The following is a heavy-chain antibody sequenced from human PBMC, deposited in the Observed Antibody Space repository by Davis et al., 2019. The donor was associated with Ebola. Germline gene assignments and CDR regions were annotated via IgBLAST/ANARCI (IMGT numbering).Heavy chain of an antibody. CDR1: GFTFSSYG. J-gene: IGHJ6*02. D-gene: IGHD5-18*01. CDR3: ARDKQLWFVYYGMDV. Sequence: GESLKISCAASGFTFSSYGMHWVRQAPGKGLEWVAVISYDGSNKYYADSVKGRFTISRDNSKNTLYLQMNSLRAEETAVYYCARDKQLWFVYYGMDVWGQGTTVTVSS. CDR2: ISYDGSNK. V-gene: IGHV3-30*03.